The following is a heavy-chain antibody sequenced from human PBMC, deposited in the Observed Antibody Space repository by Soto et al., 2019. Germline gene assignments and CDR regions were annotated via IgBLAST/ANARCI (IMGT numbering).Heavy chain of an antibody. CDR3: GRDGVAAGNIKFDY. CDR2: ISGDSGNT. Sequence: ASVKGSCKASGYMFTKSAMHWVRQAPGQRLEWMGWISGDSGNTKYSPKLQDRVTITRDTSASTAYMELSSLRSEDTALYYCGRDGVAAGNIKFDYWGQGTMVIVSS. D-gene: IGHD1-1*01. J-gene: IGHJ4*01. CDR1: GYMFTKSA. V-gene: IGHV1-3*01.